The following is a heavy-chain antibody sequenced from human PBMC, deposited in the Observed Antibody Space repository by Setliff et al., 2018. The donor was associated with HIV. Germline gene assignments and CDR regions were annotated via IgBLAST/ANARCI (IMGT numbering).Heavy chain of an antibody. V-gene: IGHV3-33*08. CDR3: ARVQQQLLQEDDYFDY. D-gene: IGHD6-13*01. J-gene: IGHJ4*02. CDR1: GFTFSSYG. CDR2: IWYDGNSQ. Sequence: GGSLRLSCAASGFTFSSYGMHWVRQAPGKGLEWVALIWYDGNSQYYADSVKGRFTLSRDNFRNTLYLQMNSLRPEDTAVYYCARVQQQLLQEDDYFDYWGQGTLVTVSS.